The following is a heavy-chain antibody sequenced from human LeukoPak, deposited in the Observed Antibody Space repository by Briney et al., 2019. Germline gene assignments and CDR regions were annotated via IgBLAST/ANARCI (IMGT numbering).Heavy chain of an antibody. J-gene: IGHJ6*02. CDR2: IYYSGST. Sequence: PSQTLSLTCTVSGGSISSGDYHWSWIRQPPGKGLEWIGYIYYSGSTYYNPSLKSRVTISVDTSKNQFSLKLSSVTAADTAVYYCARVRMATICMDVWGQGTTVTVSS. V-gene: IGHV4-30-4*01. CDR1: GGSISSGDYH. D-gene: IGHD5-24*01. CDR3: ARVRMATICMDV.